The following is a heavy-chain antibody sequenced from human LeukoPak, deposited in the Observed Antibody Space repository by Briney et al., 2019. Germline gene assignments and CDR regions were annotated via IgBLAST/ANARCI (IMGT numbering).Heavy chain of an antibody. CDR3: ARIHRHCSGGACYVLDN. Sequence: SETLSLTCVASGGSVSGYYWGWIRQPPGRGLEWIGYVYYSGGTNYNPSFKSRITISVDTSRNQFSLQLGSVTAADTAVYYCARIHRHCSGGACYVLDNWGQGTLVAVSS. D-gene: IGHD2-15*01. CDR1: GGSVSGYY. V-gene: IGHV4-59*02. J-gene: IGHJ4*02. CDR2: VYYSGGT.